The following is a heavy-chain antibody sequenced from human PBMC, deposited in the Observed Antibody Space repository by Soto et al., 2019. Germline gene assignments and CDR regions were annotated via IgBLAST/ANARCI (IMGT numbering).Heavy chain of an antibody. CDR2: IYHSGST. CDR1: SGSISSSNW. CDR3: ARESGNWNLQNNWFDP. V-gene: IGHV4-4*02. J-gene: IGHJ5*02. D-gene: IGHD1-20*01. Sequence: PSETLSLTCAVSSGSISSSNWWSWVRQPPGKGLEWIGEIYHSGSTNYNPSLKSRVTISVDKSKNQFSLKLSSVTAADTAVYYCARESGNWNLQNNWFDPWGQGTLVTVSS.